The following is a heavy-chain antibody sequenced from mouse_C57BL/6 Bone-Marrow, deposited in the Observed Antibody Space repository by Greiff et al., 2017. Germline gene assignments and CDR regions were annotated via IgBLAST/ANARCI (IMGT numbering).Heavy chain of an antibody. V-gene: IGHV1-18*01. CDR2: INPNNGGT. CDR1: GYTFTDYN. D-gene: IGHD1-1*01. Sequence: VQLQQSGPELVKPGASVMIPCKASGYTFTDYNMDWVKQSHGKSLEWIGDINPNNGGTIYNQKFKGKATLTVDKSSSTAYMELRSLTSEDTAVYYCARDGSSPYYAMDYWGQGTSVTVSS. CDR3: ARDGSSPYYAMDY. J-gene: IGHJ4*01.